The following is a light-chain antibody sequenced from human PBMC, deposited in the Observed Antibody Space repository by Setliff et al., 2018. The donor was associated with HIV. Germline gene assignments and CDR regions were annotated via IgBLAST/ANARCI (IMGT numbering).Light chain of an antibody. CDR3: SSYASSSSVV. J-gene: IGLJ2*01. V-gene: IGLV2-14*01. CDR1: SSDVGGYNY. CDR2: DVS. Sequence: QSALTQPASVSGSPGQSITISCTGTSSDVGGYNYVPWYQQHPGKAPKLMMYDVSKRPSGVSNRFSGSKSGNTASLTISGLQAEDESDYYCSSYASSSSVVFGGGTKVTVL.